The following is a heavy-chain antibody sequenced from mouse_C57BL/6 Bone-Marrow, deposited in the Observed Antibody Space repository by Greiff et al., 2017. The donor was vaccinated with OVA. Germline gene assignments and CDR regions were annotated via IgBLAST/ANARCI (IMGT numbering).Heavy chain of an antibody. CDR2: IYPGSGNT. J-gene: IGHJ3*01. CDR1: GYTFTDYY. V-gene: IGHV1-76*01. D-gene: IGHD2-5*01. Sequence: VQLQQSGAELVRPGASVKLSCKASGYTFTDYYINWVKQRPGQGLEWIARIYPGSGNTYYNEKFKGKATLTAEKSSSTAYMQLSSLTSEDSAVYFCARSNYSNYVGFAYWGQGTLVTVSA. CDR3: ARSNYSNYVGFAY.